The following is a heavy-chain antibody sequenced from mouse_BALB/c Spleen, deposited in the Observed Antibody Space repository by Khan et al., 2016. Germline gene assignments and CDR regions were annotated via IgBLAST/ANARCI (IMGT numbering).Heavy chain of an antibody. J-gene: IGHJ4*01. D-gene: IGHD3-3*01. CDR1: GFTFSSYT. V-gene: IGHV5-12-2*01. CDR3: ARPVGGAMDY. Sequence: EVELVESGGGLVQPGGSLKLSCAASGFTFSSYTMSWVRQTPEKRLEWVAYTSNGGGSSYYPDTVKGRFTISRDNAKNTLYLQMSSLKSEDTAMYYCARPVGGAMDYWGQGTSVTVSS. CDR2: TSNGGGSS.